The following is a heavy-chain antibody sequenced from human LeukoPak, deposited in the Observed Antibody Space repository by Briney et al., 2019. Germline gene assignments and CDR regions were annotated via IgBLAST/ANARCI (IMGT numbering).Heavy chain of an antibody. CDR2: ISAHNGNT. J-gene: IGHJ4*02. CDR1: GYTFTSYG. V-gene: IGHV1-18*04. Sequence: ASVKVSCKASGYTFTSYGISWVRQAPGQGLEWMGWISAHNGNTNYAQKLQGRATMTTDTSTSTAYMELRSLRSDDTAVYYCARALLWFGEYYFDYWGQGTLVTVSS. CDR3: ARALLWFGEYYFDY. D-gene: IGHD3-10*01.